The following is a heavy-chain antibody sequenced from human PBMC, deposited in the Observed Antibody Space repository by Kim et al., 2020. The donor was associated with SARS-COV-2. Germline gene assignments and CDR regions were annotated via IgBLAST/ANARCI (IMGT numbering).Heavy chain of an antibody. CDR1: GGSISSYS. D-gene: IGHD1-26*01. CDR3: ARHGASGSRDY. CDR2: IYNIGTT. J-gene: IGHJ4*02. Sequence: SETLSLTCTVPGGSISSYSWSWIRQSPGKGLEWIGYIYNIGTTKYNPSLKSRVTISVDTSQNQFSLKLSSVTAADTAVYYCARHGASGSRDYWGQGTLVT. V-gene: IGHV4-59*08.